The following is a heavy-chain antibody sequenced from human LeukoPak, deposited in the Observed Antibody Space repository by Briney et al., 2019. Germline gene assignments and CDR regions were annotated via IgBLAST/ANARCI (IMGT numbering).Heavy chain of an antibody. CDR3: ATTPPLWFGGPPDY. D-gene: IGHD3-10*01. V-gene: IGHV1-24*01. CDR2: FDPEDGET. Sequence: GASVKVSCKVSGYTLTELSMHWVRQAPGKGLEWMGGFDPEDGETIYAQKFQGRVTMTEDTSTDTAYMELSSLRSEDTAVYYCATTPPLWFGGPPDYWGQGTLVTVSS. CDR1: GYTLTELS. J-gene: IGHJ4*02.